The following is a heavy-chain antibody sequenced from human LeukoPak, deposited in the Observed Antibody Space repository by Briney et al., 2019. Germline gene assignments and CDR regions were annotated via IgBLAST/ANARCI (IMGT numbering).Heavy chain of an antibody. V-gene: IGHV3-23*01. CDR3: AKDRRYSSGWYDGAGY. Sequence: GGSLRLSCAASGFTFSSYAMSWVRQAPGKGLEWVSAISGSGGSTYYADSVKGRFTISRDNSKNTLYLQMNSLRAGDTAVYYCAKDRRYSSGWYDGAGYWGQGTLVTVSS. CDR2: ISGSGGST. CDR1: GFTFSSYA. D-gene: IGHD6-19*01. J-gene: IGHJ4*02.